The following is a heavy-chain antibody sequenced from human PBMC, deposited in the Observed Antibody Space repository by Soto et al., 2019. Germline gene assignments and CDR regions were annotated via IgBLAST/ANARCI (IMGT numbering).Heavy chain of an antibody. CDR2: IIPILGIA. D-gene: IGHD1-1*01. CDR1: GGTFSSYT. Sequence: ASVKVSCKASGGTFSSYTISWVRQAPGQGLEWMGRIIPILGIANYAQKFQGRVTITADKSTGTAYMELSSLRSEDTAVYYCARGGSGWNDVGAFDIWGQGTMVTVSS. V-gene: IGHV1-69*02. J-gene: IGHJ3*02. CDR3: ARGGSGWNDVGAFDI.